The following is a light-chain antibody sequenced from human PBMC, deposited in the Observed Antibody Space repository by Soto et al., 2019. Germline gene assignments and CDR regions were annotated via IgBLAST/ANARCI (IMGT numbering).Light chain of an antibody. V-gene: IGKV1-9*01. CDR2: AAS. CDR1: QDIAIY. CDR3: QSYVTPRT. J-gene: IGKJ1*01. Sequence: IQLTQSPSSLSASVGDRVTITCRASQDIAIYLAWYQQKPGEAPKLLIYAASTLYGGVPSRFSGSGSGTDFALTITSLQAEDFATYYCQSYVTPRTFGQGTKVDIK.